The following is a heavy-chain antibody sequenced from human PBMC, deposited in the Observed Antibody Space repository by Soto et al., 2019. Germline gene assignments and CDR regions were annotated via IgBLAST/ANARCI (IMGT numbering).Heavy chain of an antibody. D-gene: IGHD4-17*01. J-gene: IGHJ4*02. CDR2: IYYSGST. CDR1: GGSISSYY. CDR3: ARAGDYGGNLYYFDY. Sequence: SETLSLTCTVSGGSISSYYWSWIRQPPGKGLEWIGYIYYSGSTNYNPSLKSRVTISVDTSKNQFSLKLSSVTAADTAVYYCARAGDYGGNLYYFDYWGQGTLVTVSS. V-gene: IGHV4-59*01.